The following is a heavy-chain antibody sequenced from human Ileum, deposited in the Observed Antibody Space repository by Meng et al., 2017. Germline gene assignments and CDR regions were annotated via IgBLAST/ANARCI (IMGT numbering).Heavy chain of an antibody. CDR2: IYYSGNT. CDR1: GGSITSGTYY. D-gene: IGHD6-19*01. J-gene: IGHJ4*02. CDR3: ARQEQWLVRGRTDY. V-gene: IGHV4-39*01. Sequence: QLRLQESGPGLVKPPETLSLTGTVSGGSITSGTYYWGWIRQPPGKGLEWIGSIYYSGNTYYNPSLKSRVTISVDTSKNQFSLKVISVTAADTAVYFCARQEQWLVRGRTDYWGQGTLVTVSS.